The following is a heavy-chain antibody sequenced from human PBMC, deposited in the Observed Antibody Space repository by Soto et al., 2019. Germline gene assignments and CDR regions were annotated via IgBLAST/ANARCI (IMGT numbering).Heavy chain of an antibody. Sequence: PSETLSLTCTVSGGSISSYYWSWIRQPPGKGLEWIGYIYYSGSTNYNPSLKSRVTISVDTSKNQFSLKLSSVTAADTAVYYCARAPRGNYGYPSYFDVWGQGTLVTVSS. J-gene: IGHJ4*02. CDR2: IYYSGST. D-gene: IGHD3-10*01. CDR3: ARAPRGNYGYPSYFDV. V-gene: IGHV4-59*01. CDR1: GGSISSYY.